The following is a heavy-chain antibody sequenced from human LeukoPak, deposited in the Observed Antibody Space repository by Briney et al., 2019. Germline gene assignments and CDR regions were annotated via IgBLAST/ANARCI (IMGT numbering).Heavy chain of an antibody. J-gene: IGHJ3*02. CDR1: GGSISSGGYS. CDR3: ASHVLRYFDWTGNAFDI. Sequence: SETLSLTCAVSGGSISSGGYSWSWIRQPPGKGLEWIGYIYHTGSTYYNPSLKSRVTISVVRSKNQFSLKLSSVTAADTAVYYCASHVLRYFDWTGNAFDIWGQGTMVTVSS. V-gene: IGHV4-30-2*01. CDR2: IYHTGST. D-gene: IGHD3-9*01.